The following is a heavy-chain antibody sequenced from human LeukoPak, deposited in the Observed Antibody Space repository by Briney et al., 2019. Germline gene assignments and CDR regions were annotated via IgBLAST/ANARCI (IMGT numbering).Heavy chain of an antibody. J-gene: IGHJ4*02. CDR1: GFTVSSNY. CDR2: IYNGGST. CDR3: ARANRRQQLVFDY. Sequence: PGGSLRLSCAASGFTVSSNYMSWVRQAPGKGLEWVSVIYNGGSTYYADSVKGRFTISRDNSKNTLYLQMNSLRAEDPAVYYCARANRRQQLVFDYWGQGTLVTVSS. D-gene: IGHD6-13*01. V-gene: IGHV3-66*01.